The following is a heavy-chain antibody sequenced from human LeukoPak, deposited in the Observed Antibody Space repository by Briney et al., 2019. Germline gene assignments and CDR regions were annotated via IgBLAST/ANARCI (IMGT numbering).Heavy chain of an antibody. V-gene: IGHV3-23*01. CDR2: VSGSGGTT. J-gene: IGHJ6*03. CDR3: ARDPYNGNYGDPYYYYMDV. D-gene: IGHD1-26*01. CDR1: GLTFSSYA. Sequence: PGGSLRLSCAASGLTFSSYAMSWLRQAPGYGLEWVSGVSGSGGTTYYADSVKGRFTISRDNSKNTLYLQMNSLRAEDTAIYYCARDPYNGNYGDPYYYYMDVWGKGTTVTISS.